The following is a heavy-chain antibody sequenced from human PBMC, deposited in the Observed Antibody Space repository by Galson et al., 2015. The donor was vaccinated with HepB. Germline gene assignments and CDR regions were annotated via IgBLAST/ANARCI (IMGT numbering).Heavy chain of an antibody. V-gene: IGHV1-69*10. CDR2: TIPIVNIA. CDR3: AKVDYDFWTGYNRPGGFDY. D-gene: IGHD3-3*01. Sequence: VSCKASGGTFSSYSFSWVRQAPGQGLEWMGGTIPIVNIADYAQRFQGRVTINADKSTRTVYMALSSLRSEDTAIYYCAKVDYDFWTGYNRPGGFDYWGQGTLVTVSA. CDR1: GGTFSSYS. J-gene: IGHJ4*02.